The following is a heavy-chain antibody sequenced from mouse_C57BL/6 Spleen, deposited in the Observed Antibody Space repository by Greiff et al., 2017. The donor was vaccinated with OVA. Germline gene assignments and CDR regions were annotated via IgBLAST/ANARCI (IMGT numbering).Heavy chain of an antibody. J-gene: IGHJ4*01. V-gene: IGHV1-69*01. CDR2: IDPYDSYT. D-gene: IGHD3-1*01. Sequence: QVQLQQPGAELVMPGASVKLSCKASGYTFTSYGMHWVKQRPGQGLEWIGEIDPYDSYTNYNQKFKGKSTLTVDKSSSTAYMQLRSLTSEDSAVYYCARRATDAMDYWGQGTSVTVSS. CDR3: ARRATDAMDY. CDR1: GYTFTSYG.